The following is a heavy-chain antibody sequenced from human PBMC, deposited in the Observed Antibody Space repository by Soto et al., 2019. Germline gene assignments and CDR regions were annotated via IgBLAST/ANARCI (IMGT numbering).Heavy chain of an antibody. D-gene: IGHD3-22*01. CDR1: GYTFTIYY. CDR2: INPSGGST. V-gene: IGHV1-46*01. J-gene: IGHJ6*02. Sequence: ASVKVSCKASGYTFTIYYMHWVRQSALQWLEWMGIINPSGGSTSYAQKFQGRVTMTRDTSTSTVYMELSSLRSEDTAVYYCARDSDSSGYYPGNGMDVWGQGTTVTVSS. CDR3: ARDSDSSGYYPGNGMDV.